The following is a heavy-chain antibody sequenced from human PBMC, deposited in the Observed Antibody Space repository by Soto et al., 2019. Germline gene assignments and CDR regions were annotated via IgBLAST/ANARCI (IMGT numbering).Heavy chain of an antibody. CDR2: VSSDGSST. J-gene: IGHJ4*02. V-gene: IGHV3-74*01. Sequence: PVGSLRLSCAASGFTFSSYWMNWVRQAPGKGLVWVSRVSSDGSSTNYADSVEGRFTISRDNAKNTLYLQMDSLRAEDTAVYYCTTNRMVGAVDYWGQGTLVTVSS. D-gene: IGHD1-26*01. CDR3: TTNRMVGAVDY. CDR1: GFTFSSYW.